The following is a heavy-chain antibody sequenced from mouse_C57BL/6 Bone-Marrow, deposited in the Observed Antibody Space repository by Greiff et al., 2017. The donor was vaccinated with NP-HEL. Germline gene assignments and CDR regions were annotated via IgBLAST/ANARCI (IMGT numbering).Heavy chain of an antibody. V-gene: IGHV1-26*01. D-gene: IGHD1-1*01. CDR1: GYTFTDYY. CDR3: AAVVATPYWYFDV. Sequence: VQLQQSGPELVKPGASVKISCKASGYTFTDYYMNWVKQSHGKSLEWIGDINPNNGGTSYNQKFKGKATLTVDKSSSTAYMELRSLTSEDSAVYYCAAVVATPYWYFDVWGTGTTVTVSS. J-gene: IGHJ1*03. CDR2: INPNNGGT.